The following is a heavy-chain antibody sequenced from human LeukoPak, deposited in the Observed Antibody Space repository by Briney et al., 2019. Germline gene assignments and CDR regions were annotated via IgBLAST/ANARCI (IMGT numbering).Heavy chain of an antibody. CDR2: IRYDGSNK. CDR3: AKQEDIVVVPAAIRPPGYFDY. Sequence: GGSLRLSCAASGFTFSSYGMHWVRQAPGKGLEWVAFIRYDGSNKYYADSVKGRFTISRDNSKNTLYLQMNSLRAEYTAVYYRAKQEDIVVVPAAIRPPGYFDYWGQGTLVTVSS. V-gene: IGHV3-30*02. D-gene: IGHD2-2*01. J-gene: IGHJ4*02. CDR1: GFTFSSYG.